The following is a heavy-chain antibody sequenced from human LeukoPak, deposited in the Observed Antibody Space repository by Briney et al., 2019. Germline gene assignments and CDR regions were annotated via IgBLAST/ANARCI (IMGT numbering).Heavy chain of an antibody. CDR2: ISSSGSTI. CDR1: GFTFSSYE. D-gene: IGHD2-15*01. Sequence: GGSLRLSCAASGFTFSSYEMNWVRQAPGKGLEWVSYISSSGSTIYYADSVKGRFTISRDNAKNSLYLQMNSLRAEDTAVYYCARGYCSGGSCYRDVNTHYYYYYYMDVWGKGTTVTVSS. CDR3: ARGYCSGGSCYRDVNTHYYYYYYMDV. J-gene: IGHJ6*03. V-gene: IGHV3-48*03.